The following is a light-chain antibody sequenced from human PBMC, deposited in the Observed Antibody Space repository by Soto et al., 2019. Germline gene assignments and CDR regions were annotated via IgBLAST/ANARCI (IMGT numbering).Light chain of an antibody. Sequence: ALTQPRSVSGSPGQSVTISCTGTSSDVGGYNYVSWYQQHPGKAPKLMIYDVSKRPSGVPDRFSGSKSGNTASLTISGLQAEDEADYYCCSYAGSYTFPNVFGTGTKVTVL. V-gene: IGLV2-11*01. J-gene: IGLJ1*01. CDR2: DVS. CDR1: SSDVGGYNY. CDR3: CSYAGSYTFPNV.